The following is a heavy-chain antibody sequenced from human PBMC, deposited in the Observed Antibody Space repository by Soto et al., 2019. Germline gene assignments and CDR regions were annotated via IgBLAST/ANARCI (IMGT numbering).Heavy chain of an antibody. CDR3: ATVGSEGALAVAGTDYYYYGMDV. D-gene: IGHD6-19*01. CDR2: IIPIFGTA. CDR1: GGTFSSYA. V-gene: IGHV1-69*01. J-gene: IGHJ6*02. Sequence: QVQLVQSGAEVKKPGSSVKVSCKASGGTFSSYAISWVRQAPGQGLEWMGGIIPIFGTANYAQKFQGRVTITAYESTSTAYLELSSVRSEDTAVYSCATVGSEGALAVAGTDYYYYGMDVWGQGTTVTVSS.